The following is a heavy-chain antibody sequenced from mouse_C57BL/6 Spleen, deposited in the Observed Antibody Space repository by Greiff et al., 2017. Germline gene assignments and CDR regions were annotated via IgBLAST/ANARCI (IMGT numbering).Heavy chain of an antibody. CDR1: GYTFTNYW. V-gene: IGHV1-63*01. CDR2: IYPGGGYT. D-gene: IGHD1-1*01. J-gene: IGHJ2*01. CDR3: ARGSYGSRYYFDY. Sequence: VQLQQSGAELVRPGTSVKMSCKASGYTFTNYWIGWAKQRPGHGLEWIGDIYPGGGYTNYNEKFKGKATLTADKSSSTAYMQFSSLTSEDSAIYYCARGSYGSRYYFDYWGQGTTLTVSS.